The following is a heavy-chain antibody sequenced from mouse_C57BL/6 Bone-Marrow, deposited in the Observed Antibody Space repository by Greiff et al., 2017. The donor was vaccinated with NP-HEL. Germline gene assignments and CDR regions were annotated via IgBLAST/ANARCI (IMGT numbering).Heavy chain of an antibody. D-gene: IGHD1-1*01. CDR1: GYTFTSYT. Sequence: VQLQESGAELARPGASVQMSCKASGYTFTSYTIHWVKPRPGPGLEWIGYINPSSGYTKYNQKFKDKATLTADKSSSTAYMQLSSLTSEDSAVYYCAPITTVVADYWGQGTTLTVSS. CDR2: INPSSGYT. CDR3: APITTVVADY. V-gene: IGHV1-4*01. J-gene: IGHJ2*01.